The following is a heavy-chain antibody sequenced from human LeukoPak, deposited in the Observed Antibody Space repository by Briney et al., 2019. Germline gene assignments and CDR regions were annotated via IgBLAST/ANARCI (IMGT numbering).Heavy chain of an antibody. CDR1: GGSISSGGSY. CDR3: ARPHDYGDYVYY. Sequence: PSQTLSLTCAVSGGSISSGGSYWGWIRQPPGKGMEWIGSIYYSGSTYYNPSLKSRVTISVDTSKNQFSLKLSSVTAADTAVYYCARPHDYGDYVYYWGQGTLVTVSS. D-gene: IGHD4-17*01. J-gene: IGHJ4*02. V-gene: IGHV4-39*01. CDR2: IYYSGST.